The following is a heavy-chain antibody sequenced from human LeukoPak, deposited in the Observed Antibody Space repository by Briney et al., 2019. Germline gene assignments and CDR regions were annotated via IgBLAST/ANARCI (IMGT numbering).Heavy chain of an antibody. CDR2: IYYSGST. CDR1: GGSISSSGYY. Sequence: PSETLSLTCTVSGGSISSSGYYWGWIRQPPGKGLEWIVSIYYSGSTYYNPSLTSRVTISVDTSRNQFSLKLSSVTAADTAVYYCASFPVGCSSTSCYRDYWGQGTLVTVSS. J-gene: IGHJ4*02. V-gene: IGHV4-39*01. CDR3: ASFPVGCSSTSCYRDY. D-gene: IGHD2-2*02.